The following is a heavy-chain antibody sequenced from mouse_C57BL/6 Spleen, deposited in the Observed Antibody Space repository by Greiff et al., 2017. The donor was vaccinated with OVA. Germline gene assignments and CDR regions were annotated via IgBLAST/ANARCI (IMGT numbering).Heavy chain of an antibody. D-gene: IGHD2-3*01. Sequence: VQLQQSGAELVRPGASVKLSCKASGYTFTDYYINWVKQRPGQGLEWIARIYPGSGNTYYNEKFKGKATLTAEKSSSTAYMQLSSLTSEDSAVYYCESYDCSFIDYWGQGTTLTVSS. J-gene: IGHJ2*01. CDR1: GYTFTDYY. CDR2: IYPGSGNT. CDR3: ESYDCSFIDY. V-gene: IGHV1-76*01.